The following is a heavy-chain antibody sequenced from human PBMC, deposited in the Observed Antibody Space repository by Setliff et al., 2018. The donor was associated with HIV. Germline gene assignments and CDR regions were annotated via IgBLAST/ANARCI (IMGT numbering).Heavy chain of an antibody. CDR3: ARDSYGGKIHYYMDV. J-gene: IGHJ6*03. V-gene: IGHV3-7*03. CDR2: IKQDGSET. CDR1: GFTFSKFW. Sequence: GGSLRLSCIASGFTFSKFWMRWVRQAPGKGLERVADIKQDGSETYYVDSVKGRFTISRDNAKNSLYLQMNSLRAEDTAVYYCARDSYGGKIHYYMDVWGKGTTVTVSS. D-gene: IGHD2-15*01.